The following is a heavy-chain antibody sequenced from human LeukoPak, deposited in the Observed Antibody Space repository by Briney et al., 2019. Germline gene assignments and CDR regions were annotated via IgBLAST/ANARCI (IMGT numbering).Heavy chain of an antibody. D-gene: IGHD3-10*01. CDR2: INPNSGGT. Sequence: GASVKVSCKASGYTFTGYYMHWVRQAPGQGLEWMGWINPNSGGTNYAQKFQGRVTMTRDTSISTAYMELSRLRSDDTAVYYCARDGAYGSGSYYPFSWFDPWGQGTLVTVSS. V-gene: IGHV1-2*02. CDR3: ARDGAYGSGSYYPFSWFDP. CDR1: GYTFTGYY. J-gene: IGHJ5*02.